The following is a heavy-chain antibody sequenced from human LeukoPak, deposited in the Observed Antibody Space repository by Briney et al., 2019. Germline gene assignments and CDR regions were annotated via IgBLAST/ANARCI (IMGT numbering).Heavy chain of an antibody. D-gene: IGHD3-22*01. CDR2: ISGSGDNA. V-gene: IGHV3-23*01. CDR1: GFTFSSYA. CDR3: AKGSYYDSSGSFYFDY. Sequence: GGSLRLSCAASGFTFSSYAMSWVRQAPGEGLEWVSGISGSGDNAYYADSVKGRFTISRDSSKNTLYVQVNSLGTEDTAAYYCAKGSYYDSSGSFYFDYWGQGTLVTVSS. J-gene: IGHJ4*02.